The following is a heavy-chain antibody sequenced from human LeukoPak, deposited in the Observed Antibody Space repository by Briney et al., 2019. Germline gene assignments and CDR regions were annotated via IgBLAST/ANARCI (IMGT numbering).Heavy chain of an antibody. CDR2: IYYTGST. D-gene: IGHD5-24*01. V-gene: IGHV4-59*01. CDR3: ARGTDGRRYFDL. J-gene: IGHJ2*01. Sequence: PSETLSLTCTVSGGSISTYYWSWIRQPPGKGMVWIGFIYYTGSTNYHPALKSRVTISLDTSKNQFSLRLTSVTAADTAVYYCARGTDGRRYFDLWGRGTLLTVSS. CDR1: GGSISTYY.